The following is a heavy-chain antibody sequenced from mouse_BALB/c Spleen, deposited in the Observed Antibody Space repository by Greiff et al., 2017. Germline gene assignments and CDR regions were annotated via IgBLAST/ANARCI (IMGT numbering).Heavy chain of an antibody. D-gene: IGHD1-1*01. CDR3: ALITTAFAY. CDR1: GFNIKDTY. Sequence: VHVKQSGAELVKPGASVKLSCTASGFNIKDTYMHWVKQRPEQGLEWIGRIDPANGNTKYDPKFQGKATITADTSSNTAYLQLSSLTSEDTAVYYCALITTAFAYWGQGTLVTVSA. CDR2: IDPANGNT. V-gene: IGHV14-3*02. J-gene: IGHJ3*01.